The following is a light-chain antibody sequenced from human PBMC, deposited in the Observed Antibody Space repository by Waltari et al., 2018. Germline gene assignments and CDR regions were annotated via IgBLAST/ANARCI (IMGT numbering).Light chain of an antibody. CDR1: SSNLGNND. V-gene: IGLV1-47*01. Sequence: QSVLTQPPSASGTPGQRVTFSCSGSSSNLGNNDVHWYQQLPGTAPKLLLYRSLHPPPGVPGRFSGSKSGTSASLAISGLRSEDEADYYCAAWDDSLTALMFGGGTKVTVL. CDR2: RSL. CDR3: AAWDDSLTALM. J-gene: IGLJ3*02.